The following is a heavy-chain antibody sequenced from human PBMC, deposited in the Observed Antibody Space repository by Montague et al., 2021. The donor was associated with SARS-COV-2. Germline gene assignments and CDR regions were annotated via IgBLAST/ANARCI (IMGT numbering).Heavy chain of an antibody. CDR1: GGSISSGTYY. V-gene: IGHV4-39*01. Sequence: SETLSLTCTVSGGSISSGTYYWGWVRQPPGKGLGWIGTINYSGKTYYNPSLKSRVTISVDTSKNQFSLKVTSVTAADTAVYYCVRRAQWQLSWFFDLWGRGTLVTVSS. D-gene: IGHD6-19*01. J-gene: IGHJ2*01. CDR3: VRRAQWQLSWFFDL. CDR2: INYSGKT.